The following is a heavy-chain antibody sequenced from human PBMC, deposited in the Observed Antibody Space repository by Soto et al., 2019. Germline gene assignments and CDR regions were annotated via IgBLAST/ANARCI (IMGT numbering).Heavy chain of an antibody. D-gene: IGHD2-21*01. Sequence: EVQLLESGGGLVQPGGSLRLSCAGSGFTFSSGDINWVRQAPGKGLDWVSGITGSGGSTFYADSVRGRFTISRDNSKNTLYLEMNSLRAEDTAIYYCAKVNCGPGARIWGQGTMVTVSS. CDR2: ITGSGGST. CDR3: AKVNCGPGARI. J-gene: IGHJ3*01. V-gene: IGHV3-23*01. CDR1: GFTFSSGD.